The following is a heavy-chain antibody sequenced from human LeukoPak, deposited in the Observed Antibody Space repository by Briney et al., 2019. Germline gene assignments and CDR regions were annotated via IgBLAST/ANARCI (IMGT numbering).Heavy chain of an antibody. J-gene: IGHJ3*02. CDR2: IYSGGRT. D-gene: IGHD1-26*01. V-gene: IGHV3-53*01. Sequence: PGGSLRLSCAASGFTVSSNYMSWVRQAPGKGLEWVSVIYSGGRTYYADSVKGRFTISRDNSKSTLYLQMNSLRAEDTAVYYCARGRGASFDAFDIWGQGTMVTVSS. CDR1: GFTVSSNY. CDR3: ARGRGASFDAFDI.